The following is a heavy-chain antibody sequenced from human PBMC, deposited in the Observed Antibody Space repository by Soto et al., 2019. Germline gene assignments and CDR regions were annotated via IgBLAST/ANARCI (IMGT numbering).Heavy chain of an antibody. Sequence: GGSLRLSCAASGFTFSSYAMGWVRQAPGKGLEWVSAISGSGGSTYYADSVKGRFTIPRDNSKNTLYLQMNSLRAEDTAVYYCASIPTKWGYYLRYAFDIWGQGTMVTVSS. CDR3: ASIPTKWGYYLRYAFDI. D-gene: IGHD3-3*01. CDR2: ISGSGGST. V-gene: IGHV3-23*01. CDR1: GFTFSSYA. J-gene: IGHJ3*02.